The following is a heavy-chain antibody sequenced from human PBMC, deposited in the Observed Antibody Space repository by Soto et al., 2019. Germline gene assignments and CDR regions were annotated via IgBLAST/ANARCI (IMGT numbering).Heavy chain of an antibody. CDR2: ISAYNGNR. CDR1: GYTFTSYG. V-gene: IGHV1-18*04. J-gene: IGHJ5*02. CDR3: ARVSPRSHYCSSTSCYDQNWFDP. Sequence: QVQLVQSGAEVKKPGASVKVSCKASGYTFTSYGISWVRQAPGQGLEWMGWISAYNGNRKYAQKLQGRVTMTTDTPTSTAYMELRSLRSDDTAVYYCARVSPRSHYCSSTSCYDQNWFDPWGQGTLGTVSS. D-gene: IGHD2-2*01.